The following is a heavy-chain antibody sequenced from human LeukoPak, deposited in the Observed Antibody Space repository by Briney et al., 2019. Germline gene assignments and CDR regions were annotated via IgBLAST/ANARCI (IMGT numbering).Heavy chain of an antibody. D-gene: IGHD1-26*01. CDR2: INPNSGGT. CDR1: GYTFTSYG. V-gene: IGHV1-2*02. CDR3: ARAGGKWEPIDY. J-gene: IGHJ4*02. Sequence: GASVKVSCKASGYTFTSYGISWVRQAPGQGLEWMGWINPNSGGTNYAQKFQGRVTMTRDTSISTAYMELSRLRSDDTAVYYCARAGGKWEPIDYWGQGTLVTVSS.